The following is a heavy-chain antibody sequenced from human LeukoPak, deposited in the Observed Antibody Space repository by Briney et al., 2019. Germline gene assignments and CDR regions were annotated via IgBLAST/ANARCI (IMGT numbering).Heavy chain of an antibody. CDR3: ASHGDCGGTNCLAFDV. J-gene: IGHJ3*01. CDR2: ISSGGDT. V-gene: IGHV4-4*09. D-gene: IGHD2-21*01. CDR1: GGSISSYF. Sequence: SETLSPTCTVSGGSISSYFWSWLRQPPGEGLEWIGSISSGGDTNYNPSLKSRVSISETTSKGQFSLELSSVTAADTAVYYCASHGDCGGTNCLAFDVWGQGAMVIVSS.